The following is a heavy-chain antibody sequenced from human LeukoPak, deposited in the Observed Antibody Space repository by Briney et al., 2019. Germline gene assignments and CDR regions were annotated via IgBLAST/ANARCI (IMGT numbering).Heavy chain of an antibody. V-gene: IGHV3-7*01. CDR1: GFTFSNSG. CDR2: IKTDGSQI. D-gene: IGHD7-27*01. CDR3: ARDLNWETY. J-gene: IGHJ4*02. Sequence: GGSLRPSCAASGFTFSNSGMSWVRQAPGKGLEWVANIKTDGSQIYYVDSVKGRFTISRDNAKNSLYLQMNSLRAEDTAVYYCARDLNWETYWGQGTLVSVSS.